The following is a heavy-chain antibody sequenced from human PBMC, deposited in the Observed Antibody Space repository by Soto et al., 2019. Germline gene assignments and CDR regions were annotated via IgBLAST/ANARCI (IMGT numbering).Heavy chain of an antibody. CDR2: IFSNDEK. J-gene: IGHJ6*03. CDR3: ARILFGRSVAGGYFYMDV. CDR1: GFSLSNGKVG. V-gene: IGHV2-26*01. D-gene: IGHD6-19*01. Sequence: HVTLKESGPVLVKPTETLTLTCTVSGFSLSNGKVGVSWIRQPPGKALEWLAHIFSNDEKSYRTSLKSRLTISEDTSKSQVVLTMTNVDPEDTATYYCARILFGRSVAGGYFYMDVWGKGTTVTVSS.